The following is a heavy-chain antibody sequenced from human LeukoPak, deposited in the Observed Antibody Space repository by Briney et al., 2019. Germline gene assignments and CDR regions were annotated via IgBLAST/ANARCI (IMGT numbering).Heavy chain of an antibody. D-gene: IGHD3-10*01. CDR3: ARGARLGYYYGSGSYYFDY. CDR2: INHSGST. Sequence: PSETLSLTCAVYGGSFSGYYWSWIRQPPGKGLEWIGEINHSGSTNYNPSLKSRVTISVDTSKNQFSLKLSSVTAADTAVYYCARGARLGYYYGSGSYYFDYWGQGTLVTVSS. CDR1: GGSFSGYY. J-gene: IGHJ4*02. V-gene: IGHV4-34*01.